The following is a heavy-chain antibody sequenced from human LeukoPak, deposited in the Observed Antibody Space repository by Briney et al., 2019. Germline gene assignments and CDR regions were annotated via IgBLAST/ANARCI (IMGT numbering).Heavy chain of an antibody. V-gene: IGHV6-1*01. CDR2: TYYRSKWYN. CDR1: GDSVSSXSAA. J-gene: IGHJ4*02. Sequence: SQTXSLTCAVSGDSVSSXSAAWNXIRQSPSRGLXWLGRTYYRSKWYNDYAVAVKGRITINPDTSKNQFSLQLNSVTPEDTAVYYCTSGRSGYDPFDYWGQGTLVTVSS. CDR3: TSGRSGYDPFDY. D-gene: IGHD5-12*01.